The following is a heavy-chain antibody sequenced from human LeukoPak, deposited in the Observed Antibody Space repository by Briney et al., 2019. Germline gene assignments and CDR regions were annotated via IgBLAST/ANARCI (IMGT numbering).Heavy chain of an antibody. V-gene: IGHV3-74*01. CDR2: INSDGTST. J-gene: IGHJ4*02. CDR3: ARGTPGYSSSWSDS. Sequence: PGGSLRLSCAASGFTFNHYWMHWVRQAPGKGLVWVSRINSDGTSTSYADSVKGRSTISRDNAKNMMYLQMNSLRAEDTALYYCARGTPGYSSSWSDSWGQGTLVTVSS. D-gene: IGHD6-13*01. CDR1: GFTFNHYW.